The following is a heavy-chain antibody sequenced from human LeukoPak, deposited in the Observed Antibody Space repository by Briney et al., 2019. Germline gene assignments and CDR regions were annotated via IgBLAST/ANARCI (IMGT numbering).Heavy chain of an antibody. Sequence: PSETLSLTCTDSRGSVSSGSSYWSWIRQPPGKGLEWIGYIHYNANTNYNPSLESRVTISVDTSKNQFSLKLSSVTAADTAVYYCARDRGYCSSTSCYGLDYWGQGTLVTVSS. V-gene: IGHV4-61*01. J-gene: IGHJ4*02. D-gene: IGHD2-2*01. CDR1: RGSVSSGSSY. CDR3: ARDRGYCSSTSCYGLDY. CDR2: IHYNANT.